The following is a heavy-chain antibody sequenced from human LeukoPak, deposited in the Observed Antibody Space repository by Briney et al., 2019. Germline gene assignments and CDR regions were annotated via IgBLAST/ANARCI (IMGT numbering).Heavy chain of an antibody. V-gene: IGHV3-48*02. CDR2: ISTDSGTL. CDR1: GFTFSAYH. Sequence: GGSLRLSCASSGFTFSAYHMSWVRQAPGKGLEWISFISTDSGTLYYADSVKGRFTIFRDNAANSLYLQMNNLRDEDTAVYYCARRDPFDYWGQGTMVTVSS. CDR3: ARRDPFDY. J-gene: IGHJ4*02.